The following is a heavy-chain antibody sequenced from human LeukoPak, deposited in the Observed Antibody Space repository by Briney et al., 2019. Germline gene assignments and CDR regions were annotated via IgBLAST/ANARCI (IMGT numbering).Heavy chain of an antibody. Sequence: SETLSLTCTVSGGSISSYYWSWIRQPPGKGLEWIGYIYYSGSTNYNPSLKSRVTISVDTSKNQFSLKLSSVTAADTAVYYCWYSGAFDIWGQGTMVTVSS. CDR3: WYSGAFDI. CDR1: GGSISSYY. V-gene: IGHV4-59*01. J-gene: IGHJ3*02. D-gene: IGHD3-10*01. CDR2: IYYSGST.